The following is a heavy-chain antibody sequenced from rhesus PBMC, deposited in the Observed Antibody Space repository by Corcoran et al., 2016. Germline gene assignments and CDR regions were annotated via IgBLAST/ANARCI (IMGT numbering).Heavy chain of an antibody. V-gene: IGHV4-160*01. CDR3: ARSAGARFDV. CDR1: GGSISSNY. CDR2: ISGSVEST. Sequence: QVQLQESGPGLVKPSETLSLTCAVSGGSISSNYWSWIRQAPGKGLEWIGRISGSVESTAYNPSLKSRVTSSTDTSRNQFSLKLGSVTAADTAVYSCARSAGARFDVWGPGVLVTVSS. J-gene: IGHJ5-1*01.